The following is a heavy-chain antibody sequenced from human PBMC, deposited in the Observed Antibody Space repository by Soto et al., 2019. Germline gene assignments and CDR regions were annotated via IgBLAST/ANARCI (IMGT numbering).Heavy chain of an antibody. J-gene: IGHJ4*02. CDR1: GFSLSTSGMC. V-gene: IGHV2-70*01. D-gene: IGHD3-22*01. CDR2: IDWDDDK. Sequence: SGPTLVHPTQTLTLTCTFSGFSLSTSGMCVSWIRQPPGKALEWLALIDWDDDKYYSTSLKTRLTISKDTSKNQVVLTMTNMDPVDTATYYCARYRGNYYDSSGYYYFDYWGQGTLVTVSS. CDR3: ARYRGNYYDSSGYYYFDY.